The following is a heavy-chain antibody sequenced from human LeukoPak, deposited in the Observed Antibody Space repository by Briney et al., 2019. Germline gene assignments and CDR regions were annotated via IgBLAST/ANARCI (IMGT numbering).Heavy chain of an antibody. Sequence: GGSLRLSCAASGFTVSSNYMSWVRQAPGKGLEWVSVIYSGGSTYYADSVKGRFTISRDNPKNTLYLQMNSLRAEDTAVYYCASQVYYGSGSPDLYYYYYYGMDVWGQGTTVTVSS. CDR3: ASQVYYGSGSPDLYYYYYYGMDV. CDR2: IYSGGST. V-gene: IGHV3-66*04. D-gene: IGHD3-10*01. J-gene: IGHJ6*02. CDR1: GFTVSSNY.